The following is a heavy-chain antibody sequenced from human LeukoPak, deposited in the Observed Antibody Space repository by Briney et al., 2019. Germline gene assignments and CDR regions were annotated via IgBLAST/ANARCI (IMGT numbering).Heavy chain of an antibody. V-gene: IGHV3-33*01. CDR3: ARVSSSGWYWGMNIDY. D-gene: IGHD6-19*01. CDR1: GFTFSSYG. Sequence: GRSLRLSCAASGFTFSSYGMHWVRQAPGKGLEWVAVIWCDGSNKYYADSVKGRFTISRDNSKNTLYPQMNSLRAEDTAVYYCARVSSSGWYWGMNIDYWGQGTLVTVSS. CDR2: IWCDGSNK. J-gene: IGHJ4*02.